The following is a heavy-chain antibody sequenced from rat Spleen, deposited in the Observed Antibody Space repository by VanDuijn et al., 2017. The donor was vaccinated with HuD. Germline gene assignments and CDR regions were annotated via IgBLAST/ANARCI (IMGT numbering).Heavy chain of an antibody. CDR3: TRGEQLGGDY. CDR1: GSTFSNYY. J-gene: IGHJ2*01. CDR2: ITNSGGST. Sequence: EVQLVESGGGLVQPGRSLKLYCAASGSTFSNYYMAWVRQAKTKGLEWVASITNSGGSTYYRYSVKGRFTISRDNAKSTLYLQMDSLRSEDTATYYCTRGEQLGGDYWGQGVMVTVSS. V-gene: IGHV5-27*01. D-gene: IGHD1-10*01.